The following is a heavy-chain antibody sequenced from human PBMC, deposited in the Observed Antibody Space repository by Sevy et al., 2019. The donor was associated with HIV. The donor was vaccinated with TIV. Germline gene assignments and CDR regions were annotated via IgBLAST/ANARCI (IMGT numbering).Heavy chain of an antibody. J-gene: IGHJ6*03. V-gene: IGHV4-38-2*02. CDR3: ARDSSSWYNYPYYMDV. CDR2: IDHSGTT. Sequence: SETLSLTCSVSGYFIRNGYCWGWIRQPPGKGLQWIANIDHSGTTNYNPSLKSRVTISVDTSKNQVSLKLSSVTAADTAVYHCARDSSSWYNYPYYMDVWGKGTTVTVSS. CDR1: GYFIRNGYC. D-gene: IGHD6-13*01.